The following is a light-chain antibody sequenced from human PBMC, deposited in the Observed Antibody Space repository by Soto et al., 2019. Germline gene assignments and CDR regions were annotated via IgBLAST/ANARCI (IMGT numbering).Light chain of an antibody. V-gene: IGKV3-20*01. CDR1: QSVSSN. Sequence: EIVMTQSPATLSVSPGERATLSCRASQSVSSNLAWYQQKPGQAPRLLISSASSRATDIPDRFTGSGSGTDFTLTINRREPEDFAVYYCLQYGSSPHTFGQGTRLEIK. CDR2: SAS. J-gene: IGKJ5*01. CDR3: LQYGSSPHT.